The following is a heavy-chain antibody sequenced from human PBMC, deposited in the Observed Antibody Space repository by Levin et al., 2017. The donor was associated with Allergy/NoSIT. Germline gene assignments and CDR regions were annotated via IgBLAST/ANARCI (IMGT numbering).Heavy chain of an antibody. V-gene: IGHV4-39*02. CDR3: ARSSSLEWFDP. CDR2: NYYTGSS. J-gene: IGHJ5*02. CDR1: GGSIISTNYY. Sequence: AGGSLRLSCTVSGGSIISTNYYWGWIRQPPGKGLEWIGSNYYTGSSHYNPSLQSRVTISVDTSKDHFSLNLSSVTAADTAVYYCARSSSLEWFDPWGPGPLVTVSS. D-gene: IGHD3-3*01.